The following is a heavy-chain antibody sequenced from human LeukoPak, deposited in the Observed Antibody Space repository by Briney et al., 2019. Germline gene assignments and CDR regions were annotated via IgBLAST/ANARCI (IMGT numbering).Heavy chain of an antibody. CDR1: GYTFSNYY. J-gene: IGHJ1*01. CDR3: ARDHCDSSGYHYLLGYFEH. D-gene: IGHD3-22*01. V-gene: IGHV1-46*01. CDR2: IKPSGGGT. Sequence: ASAKVSCKASGYTFSNYYVHWVRHAPGPGLEWMGIIKPSGGGTSYALKFQGRVTLTRDTSTSTAYMELSSLRSEDTAVYYCARDHCDSSGYHYLLGYFEHWGQGTLVTVSS.